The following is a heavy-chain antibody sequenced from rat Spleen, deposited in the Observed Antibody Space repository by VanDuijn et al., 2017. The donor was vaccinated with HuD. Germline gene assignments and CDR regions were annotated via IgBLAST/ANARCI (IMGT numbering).Heavy chain of an antibody. V-gene: IGHV1-43*01. CDR1: GYTFTSYY. J-gene: IGHJ4*01. CDR3: ARHGYPGMGVMDA. CDR2: INAGSGTT. D-gene: IGHD1-4*01. Sequence: QVQLQQSGAELAKPGSSVKISCKASGYTFTSYYVSWIKQTTGQGLEYIGYINAGSGTTNYNEKFKGKATLTVDKSSSTAFMQFSGLTPDDSAVYYCARHGYPGMGVMDAWGQGASVTVSS.